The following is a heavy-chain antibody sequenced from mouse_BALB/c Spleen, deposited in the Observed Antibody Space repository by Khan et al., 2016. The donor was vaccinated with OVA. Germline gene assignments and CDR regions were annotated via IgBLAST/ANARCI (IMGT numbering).Heavy chain of an antibody. D-gene: IGHD1-2*01. Sequence: QLEESGPGLVKPSQSLSLTCTVTGYSITSGYGWNWIRQFLGNKLEWMGYISYSGSTNYNPSLKSRISITRDTSKNQFFLQLNSVTTEDTATYYCARTARIKYWGQGTTLTVSS. CDR3: ARTARIKY. CDR1: GYSITSGYG. J-gene: IGHJ2*01. CDR2: ISYSGST. V-gene: IGHV3-2*02.